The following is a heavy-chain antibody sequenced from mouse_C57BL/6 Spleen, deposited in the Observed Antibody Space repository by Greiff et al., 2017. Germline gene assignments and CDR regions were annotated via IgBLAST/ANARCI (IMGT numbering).Heavy chain of an antibody. CDR1: GFTFSDYG. CDR3: VKFYSSGSRDDAMDY. D-gene: IGHD1-1*01. CDR2: ISNGSSTT. Sequence: EVQVVESGGGLVQPGGSLKLSCAASGFTFSDYGMHWVRQAPEKGLEWVAYISNGSSTTYYADTVKGRFTISRDNAKNTLFLQMTSLRSEDTAMYYGVKFYSSGSRDDAMDYWGQGTSVTVSS. J-gene: IGHJ4*01. V-gene: IGHV5-17*01.